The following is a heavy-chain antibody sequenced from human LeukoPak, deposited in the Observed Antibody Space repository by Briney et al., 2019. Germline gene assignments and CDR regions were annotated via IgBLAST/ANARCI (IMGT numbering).Heavy chain of an antibody. J-gene: IGHJ4*02. CDR2: IYQSGST. V-gene: IGHV4-4*02. CDR1: GGSISRSNW. CDR3: ARGEEYGSGTVHFEY. D-gene: IGHD3-10*01. Sequence: SGTLSLTCDISGGSISRSNWWSWVRQPPGKGLEWVVEIYQSGSTNYNPSLKSRVTISVDKSKNQFSLKVNSVTAADTAVYYCARGEEYGSGTVHFEYWGQGTLVTVSS.